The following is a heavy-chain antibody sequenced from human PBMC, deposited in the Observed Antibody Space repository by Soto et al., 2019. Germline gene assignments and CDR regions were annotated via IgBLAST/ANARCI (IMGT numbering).Heavy chain of an antibody. CDR2: ISAYNGNT. V-gene: IGHV1-18*01. D-gene: IGHD4-17*01. CDR1: GYTFTSYG. CDR3: ARGRRGDYGDYFEYYFDY. Sequence: ASVKVSCKASGYTFTSYGISWVRQAPGQGLEWMGWISAYNGNTNYAQKLQGRVTMTTDTSTSTAYMELRSLRSDDTAVYYCARGRRGDYGDYFEYYFDYWGQGTLVTVSS. J-gene: IGHJ4*02.